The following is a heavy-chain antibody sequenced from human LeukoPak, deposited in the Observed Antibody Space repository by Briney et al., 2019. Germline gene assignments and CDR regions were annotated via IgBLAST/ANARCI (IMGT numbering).Heavy chain of an antibody. V-gene: IGHV3-21*01. Sequence: GGSLRLSCTGSGFTLSSYAMNWVRRAPGQGLEWVSSISSSSSDIYYTDSVKCRFTISRDNAKNSLYLQMNSLRAEDTAVYYCVTDYGGSSGAFDIWGQGTMVTVSS. J-gene: IGHJ3*02. CDR2: ISSSSSDI. CDR3: VTDYGGSSGAFDI. CDR1: GFTLSSYA. D-gene: IGHD4-23*01.